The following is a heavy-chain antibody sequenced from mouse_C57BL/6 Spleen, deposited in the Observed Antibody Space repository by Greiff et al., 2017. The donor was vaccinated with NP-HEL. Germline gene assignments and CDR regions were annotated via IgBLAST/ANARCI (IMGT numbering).Heavy chain of an antibody. CDR2: IWSGGST. CDR1: GFSFTSYG. Sequence: QVQLQQSGPGLVQPSQSLSITCTVSGFSFTSYGVHWVRQSPGKGLEWLGVIWSGGSTDYNAAFIYRLSISKDNSKSQVFFKMNSLQADDTAIYYCARNWVITPYAMDYWGQGTSVTVSS. V-gene: IGHV2-2*01. D-gene: IGHD2-4*01. J-gene: IGHJ4*01. CDR3: ARNWVITPYAMDY.